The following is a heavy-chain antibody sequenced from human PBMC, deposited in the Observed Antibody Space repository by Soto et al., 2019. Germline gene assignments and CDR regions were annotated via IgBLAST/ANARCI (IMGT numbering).Heavy chain of an antibody. CDR3: AGGLVWILDR. J-gene: IGHJ5*02. CDR2: IKQDGSEI. Sequence: PGGSLRLSCVVSGFTFSNYWMTWVRQAPGKGLEWVAIIKQDGSEISYLDSVKGRFTISRDNAKSTLFLQMNSLRADDTAIYYCAGGLVWILDRWGQGTLVTVSS. V-gene: IGHV3-7*03. D-gene: IGHD1-1*01. CDR1: GFTFSNYW.